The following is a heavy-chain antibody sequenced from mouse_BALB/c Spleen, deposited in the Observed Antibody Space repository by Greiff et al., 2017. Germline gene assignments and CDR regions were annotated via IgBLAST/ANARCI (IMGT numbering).Heavy chain of an antibody. Sequence: QVQLQQPGAELVKPGASVKLSCKASGYTFTSYWMHWVKQRPGQGLEWIGEINPSNGRTNYNEKFKSKATLTVDKSSSTAYMQLSSLTSEDSAVYYCARWDYYGSSYYAMDYWGQGTSVTVAS. CDR2: INPSNGRT. CDR1: GYTFTSYW. D-gene: IGHD1-1*01. CDR3: ARWDYYGSSYYAMDY. J-gene: IGHJ4*01. V-gene: IGHV1S81*02.